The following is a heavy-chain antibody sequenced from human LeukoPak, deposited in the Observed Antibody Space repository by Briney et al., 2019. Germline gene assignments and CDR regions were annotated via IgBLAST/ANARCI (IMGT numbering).Heavy chain of an antibody. CDR1: GGSINSYY. J-gene: IGHJ4*02. CDR3: ASDPYYYDSSTYYYYFNY. Sequence: SETLSLTCTVSGGSINSYYWSWIRQPPGKGLEWVGYIYYSGSTNYKPSLKRRVTISVDTSKNQFSLKLSSVTAADTAVYYCASDPYYYDSSTYYYYFNYWGQGTLVTVSS. CDR2: IYYSGST. D-gene: IGHD3-22*01. V-gene: IGHV4-59*08.